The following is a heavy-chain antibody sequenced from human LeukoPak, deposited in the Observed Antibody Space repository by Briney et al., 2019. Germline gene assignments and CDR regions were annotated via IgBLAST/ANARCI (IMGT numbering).Heavy chain of an antibody. J-gene: IGHJ4*02. V-gene: IGHV4-4*09. CDR3: AKSYFDYSTYYSYYFNL. D-gene: IGHD4-11*01. Sequence: SETLSLTCTVSGGSISGGYWSWIRQPPGRGLEWLGYVYTSGSTNYNPSLKSRVTISVDTSKSQFALKLSSVTAADTAVYYCAKSYFDYSTYYSYYFNLWGQGALVTVSS. CDR1: GGSISGGY. CDR2: VYTSGST.